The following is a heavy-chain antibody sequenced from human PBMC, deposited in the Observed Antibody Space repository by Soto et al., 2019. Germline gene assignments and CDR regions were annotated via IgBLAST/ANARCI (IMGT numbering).Heavy chain of an antibody. J-gene: IGHJ6*02. CDR1: GYSFSSYW. V-gene: IGHV5-51*01. CDR2: IYPGDSDT. CDR3: ARNKGYCSSISCYGMDV. D-gene: IGHD2-2*01. Sequence: GESLKISCKGSGYSFSSYWIVWVRQMPGKGLEWMGTIYPGDSDTRYSPSFQGQATISADKSISTAYLQWNSLKASDTAMYFCARNKGYCSSISCYGMDVWGQGAAVTVSS.